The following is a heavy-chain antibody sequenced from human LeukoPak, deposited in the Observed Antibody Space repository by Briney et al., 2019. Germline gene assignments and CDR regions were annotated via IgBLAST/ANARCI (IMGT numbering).Heavy chain of an antibody. D-gene: IGHD3-16*02. CDR2: ITITSDYK. CDR1: GFTFTSYN. J-gene: IGHJ4*02. V-gene: IGHV3-21*01. CDR3: ARLRLGELSLLDY. Sequence: GGSLRLSCAVSGFTFTSYNMNLVRQAPGKGLEWVSSITITSDYKYYADTVKGRFTISRDNAKNSLYLQMSSLRAEDTAVYYCARLRLGELSLLDYWGQGTLVTVSS.